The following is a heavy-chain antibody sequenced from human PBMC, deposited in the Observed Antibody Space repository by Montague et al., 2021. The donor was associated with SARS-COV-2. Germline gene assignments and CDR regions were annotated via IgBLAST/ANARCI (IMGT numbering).Heavy chain of an antibody. CDR3: ARWDPQTLTLIGLRGKSASDY. V-gene: IGHV4-34*01. J-gene: IGHJ4*02. CDR1: GESFSGHY. Sequence: SETLSLTCAVYGESFSGHYWTWIRQPPGKGLEWIAEINHSGTTNYNFNPSLRSRVTISVDTSKSQFSLKLSSVTAADTGVYYCARWDPQTLTLIGLRGKSASDYWGQGTLVTVS. D-gene: IGHD4-23*01. CDR2: INHSGTT.